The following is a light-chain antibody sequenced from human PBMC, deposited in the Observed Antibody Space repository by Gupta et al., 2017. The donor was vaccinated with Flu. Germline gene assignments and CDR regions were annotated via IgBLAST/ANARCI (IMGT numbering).Light chain of an antibody. Sequence: PSSVSASVGARVTIACRASQDVGNWLAWYQQKPGEVPKLLIYGASSLQRGVPSRFSGSGSGTDFTLTIRSLQSEDFATYYCQQSSSFPPTFGQGTRVEI. CDR1: QDVGNW. CDR3: QQSSSFPPT. V-gene: IGKV1-12*01. CDR2: GAS. J-gene: IGKJ1*01.